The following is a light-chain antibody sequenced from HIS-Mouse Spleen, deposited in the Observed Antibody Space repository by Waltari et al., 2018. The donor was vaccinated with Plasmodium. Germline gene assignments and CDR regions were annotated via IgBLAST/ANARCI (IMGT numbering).Light chain of an antibody. V-gene: IGLV3-1*01. J-gene: IGLJ2*01. CDR3: QAWDSSTVV. CDR2: QDS. Sequence: SYELTQPPSVSVSPGQTASITCSGDKLGYKYACWYQQKPGQSPVLVIYQDSKRPSGSPERVAGSNSGNTATLTISGTQAMDEADYYCQAWDSSTVVFGGGTKLTVL. CDR1: KLGYKY.